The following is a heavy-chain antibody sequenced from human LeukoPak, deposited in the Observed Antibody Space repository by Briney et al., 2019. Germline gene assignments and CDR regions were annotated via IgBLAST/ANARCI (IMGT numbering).Heavy chain of an antibody. J-gene: IGHJ4*02. CDR2: INPSGGST. V-gene: IGHV1-46*01. CDR1: GYTFTSYC. Sequence: ASVEVSCKTPGYTFTSYCIHWVRQAPGQGLEWMGIINPSGGSTSYAQKIQGRVTMTRDTSTSTVYMYLSSLRSEDTAVYYCARDSLYGVVDYWGQGTLVTVSS. CDR3: ARDSLYGVVDY. D-gene: IGHD4-17*01.